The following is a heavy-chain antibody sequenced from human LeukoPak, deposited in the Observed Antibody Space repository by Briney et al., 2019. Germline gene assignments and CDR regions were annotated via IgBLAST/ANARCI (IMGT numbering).Heavy chain of an antibody. J-gene: IGHJ6*04. CDR3: AAGFSSTSCLWFSYTYV. CDR2: INHSGST. CDR1: GCTLRGCG. V-gene: IGHV4-34*08. D-gene: IGHD2-2*01. Sequence: KPSETLSLSCPVCGCTLRGCGLSWPRQPPGRGLEWIGEINHSGSTNYNPSLKSRLTISVDTSKNQFSLKLISVTAADTAVYYCAAGFSSTSCLWFSYTYVWAKGTTVTVSS.